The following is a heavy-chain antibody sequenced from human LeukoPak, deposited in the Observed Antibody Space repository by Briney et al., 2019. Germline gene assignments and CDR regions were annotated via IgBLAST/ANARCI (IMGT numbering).Heavy chain of an antibody. V-gene: IGHV1-2*04. Sequence: ASVTVSCKASGYTFTGYYMHWVRQAPGQGLGWMGWINPNSGGTNYAQKFQGWVTMTRDTSISTAYMELSRLRSDDTAVYYCARGAGVTNYYYYYYGMDVWGKGTTVTVSS. D-gene: IGHD1-26*01. CDR2: INPNSGGT. CDR3: ARGAGVTNYYYYYYGMDV. J-gene: IGHJ6*04. CDR1: GYTFTGYY.